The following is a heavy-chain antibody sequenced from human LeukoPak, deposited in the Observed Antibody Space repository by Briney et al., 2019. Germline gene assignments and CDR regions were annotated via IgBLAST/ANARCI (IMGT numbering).Heavy chain of an antibody. Sequence: SSETLSLTCTVSGGSISSYYWSWIRQPPGKGLEWIGYIYYNGSTNYNPSLKSRVTISVDTSKNQFSLKLSSVTAADTAVYYCARDPGYSYGPYYYYYGMDVWGQRTTVTVSS. V-gene: IGHV4-59*01. CDR1: GGSISSYY. CDR2: IYYNGST. D-gene: IGHD5-18*01. CDR3: ARDPGYSYGPYYYYYGMDV. J-gene: IGHJ6*02.